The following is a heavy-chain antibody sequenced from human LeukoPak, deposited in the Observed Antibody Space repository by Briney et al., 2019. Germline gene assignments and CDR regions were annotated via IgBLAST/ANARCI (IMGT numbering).Heavy chain of an antibody. V-gene: IGHV4-61*02. J-gene: IGHJ4*02. CDR2: IYTSGST. Sequence: SETLSLTCTVSGGSISSGSYYWSWIRQPAGKGLEWIGRIYTSGSTNYNPSLKSRVTISVDTSKNQFSLKLSSVTAADTAVYYCASTLLRFLEWFKVPCYFDYWGQGTLVTVSS. CDR3: ASTLLRFLEWFKVPCYFDY. CDR1: GGSISSGSYY. D-gene: IGHD3-3*01.